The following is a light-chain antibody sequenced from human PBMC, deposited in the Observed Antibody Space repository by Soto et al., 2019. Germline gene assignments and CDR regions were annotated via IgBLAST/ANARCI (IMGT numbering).Light chain of an antibody. Sequence: EIVLTQFPGTLSLSPGERATLSCRASQSVSSSFLAWFQQKPGQAPRLLIYGASSRATGIPDRFSGRGSGTDFTLTISRLEPEDFAVFYCQHYGSSPTFGQGAKLEI. CDR3: QHYGSSPT. J-gene: IGKJ2*01. CDR1: QSVSSSF. CDR2: GAS. V-gene: IGKV3-20*01.